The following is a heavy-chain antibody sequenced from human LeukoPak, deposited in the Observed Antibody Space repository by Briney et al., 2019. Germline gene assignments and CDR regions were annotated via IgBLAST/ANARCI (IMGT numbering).Heavy chain of an antibody. D-gene: IGHD6-19*01. Sequence: SETLSLTCTVSGGSISSYYWSWIRQPPGKGLEWIGTIYYSGSTKNNPSLKSRVTISVDTSKNQFSLKLSSVTAADTAVYYCAKDSLVGGWLVGYSFDSWGQGTLVTVSS. CDR2: IYYSGST. V-gene: IGHV4-59*01. J-gene: IGHJ4*02. CDR3: AKDSLVGGWLVGYSFDS. CDR1: GGSISSYY.